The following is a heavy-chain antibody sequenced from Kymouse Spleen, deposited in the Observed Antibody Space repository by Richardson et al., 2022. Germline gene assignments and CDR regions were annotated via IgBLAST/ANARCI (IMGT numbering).Heavy chain of an antibody. CDR2: IYYSGST. CDR1: GGSISSSSYY. V-gene: IGHV4-39*01. Sequence: QLQLQESGPGLVKPSETLSLTCTVSGGSISSSSYYWGWIRQPPGKGLEWIGSIYYSGSTYYNPSLKSRVTISVDTSKNQFSLKLSSVTAADTAVYYCARQGRYFDWLLSSSFDYWGQGTLVTVSS. CDR3: ARQGRYFDWLLSSSFDY. D-gene: IGHD3-9*01. J-gene: IGHJ4*02.